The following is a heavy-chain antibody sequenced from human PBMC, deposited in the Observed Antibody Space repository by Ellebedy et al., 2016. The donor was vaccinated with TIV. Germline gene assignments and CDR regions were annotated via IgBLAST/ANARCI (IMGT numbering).Heavy chain of an antibody. CDR2: ITSSGSYT. CDR1: GFTFSSYS. CDR3: AREMGRIDY. Sequence: GESLKISXAASGFTFSSYSMNWVRQAPGKGLEWVSYITSSGSYTNYADSVKGRFTTSRDNAKKSLYLQMNSLRAEDTAVYYCAREMGRIDYWGRGTLVTVSS. J-gene: IGHJ4*02. D-gene: IGHD3-16*01. V-gene: IGHV3-21*05.